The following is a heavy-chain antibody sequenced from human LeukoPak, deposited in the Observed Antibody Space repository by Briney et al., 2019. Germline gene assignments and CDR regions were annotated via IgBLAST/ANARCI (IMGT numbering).Heavy chain of an antibody. CDR2: MNPNRGNT. CDR1: GYTFTSYD. D-gene: IGHD6-13*01. Sequence: ASVKVSCKASGYTFTSYDINWVGQAPGQRLEWIGWMNPNRGNTGYAQKFQGRVTMTRNTSISTAYMELSSLRSEDTAVYYCARGRIAAAGTRDFYYYGMDVWGQGTTVTVSS. V-gene: IGHV1-8*01. J-gene: IGHJ6*02. CDR3: ARGRIAAAGTRDFYYYGMDV.